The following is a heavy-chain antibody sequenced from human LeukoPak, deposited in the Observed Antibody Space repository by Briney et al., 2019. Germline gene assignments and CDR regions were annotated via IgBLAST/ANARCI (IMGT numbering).Heavy chain of an antibody. CDR1: GFTFSNAW. D-gene: IGHD2-21*01. CDR2: ISSDGWST. CDR3: ARVSQFPGISSDY. Sequence: PGGSLRLSCAASGFTFSNAWMNWVRQAPGKGLVWVSRISSDGWSTSYADSVKGRFTASRDNAENTPYLQMNSLRAEDTAVYYCARVSQFPGISSDYWGQGSLVTVSS. V-gene: IGHV3-74*01. J-gene: IGHJ4*02.